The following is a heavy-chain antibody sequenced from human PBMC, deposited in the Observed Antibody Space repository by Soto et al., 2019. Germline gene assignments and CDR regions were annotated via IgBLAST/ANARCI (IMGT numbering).Heavy chain of an antibody. CDR1: GGSFSGYY. Sequence: SETLSLTCAVYGGSFSGYYWSWIRQPPGKGLEWIGEINHSGSTNYNPSLKSRVTISVDTSKNQFSLKLSSVTAAYTAVYYCSRVGVLMVYAIRTKWLDPWGQATLVTVSS. J-gene: IGHJ5*02. V-gene: IGHV4-34*01. CDR2: INHSGST. D-gene: IGHD2-8*01. CDR3: SRVGVLMVYAIRTKWLDP.